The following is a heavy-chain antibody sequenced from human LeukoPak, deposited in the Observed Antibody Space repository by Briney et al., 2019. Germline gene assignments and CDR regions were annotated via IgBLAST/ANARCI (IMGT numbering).Heavy chain of an antibody. CDR2: INTNSGGT. CDR1: GYTFTGYY. D-gene: IGHD3-22*01. CDR3: ARPTFPAYYYDSSAWFDP. Sequence: GASLKVSCKASGYTFTGYYMHSVRQAPGQGLEWMGWINTNSGGTNYAQKFQGRVSMTRDTSISTAYMELSRLRSDDTDVYYCARPTFPAYYYDSSAWFDPWGQGTLVTVSS. J-gene: IGHJ5*02. V-gene: IGHV1-2*02.